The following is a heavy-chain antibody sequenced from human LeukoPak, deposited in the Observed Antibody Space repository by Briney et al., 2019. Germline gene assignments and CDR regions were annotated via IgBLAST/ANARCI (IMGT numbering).Heavy chain of an antibody. V-gene: IGHV4-34*01. CDR1: GGSFSGYY. J-gene: IGHJ5*02. D-gene: IGHD2-2*01. Sequence: PSETLSLTCAVYGGSFSGYYWSWIRQPPGKGLEWIGEINHSGSTNYNPSLKSRVTISVATSKNQFSLKLSSVTAADTAVYYCACGGYCSSTSCYGWFDPWGQGTLVTVSS. CDR3: ACGGYCSSTSCYGWFDP. CDR2: INHSGST.